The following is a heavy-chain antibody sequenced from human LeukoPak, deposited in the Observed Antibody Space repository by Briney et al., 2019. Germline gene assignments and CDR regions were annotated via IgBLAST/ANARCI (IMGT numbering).Heavy chain of an antibody. Sequence: GGSLRLSCAASGFSFSSHVMHWVRQAPGKGLEWVSGISGSGGDTYYADSVKGRLTISRDNSKNTLNLQMNSLRAEGTALYYCAKDQNYESSGYYGGFDYWGQGTLVTVSS. J-gene: IGHJ4*02. CDR1: GFSFSSHV. D-gene: IGHD3-22*01. CDR2: ISGSGGDT. V-gene: IGHV3-23*01. CDR3: AKDQNYESSGYYGGFDY.